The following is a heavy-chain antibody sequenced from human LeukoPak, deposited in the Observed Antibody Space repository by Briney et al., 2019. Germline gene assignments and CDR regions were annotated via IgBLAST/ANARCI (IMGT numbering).Heavy chain of an antibody. D-gene: IGHD2-2*01. Sequence: GASVKVSCKVSGYTLTELSMHWVRQAPGKGLEWMGGFDPEDGETIYAQKFQGRVTMTEDTSTDTAYMELSSLRSEDTAVYYRATGISIYCNSTSCRFDPWGQGTLVTVSS. CDR1: GYTLTELS. J-gene: IGHJ5*02. CDR2: FDPEDGET. CDR3: ATGISIYCNSTSCRFDP. V-gene: IGHV1-24*01.